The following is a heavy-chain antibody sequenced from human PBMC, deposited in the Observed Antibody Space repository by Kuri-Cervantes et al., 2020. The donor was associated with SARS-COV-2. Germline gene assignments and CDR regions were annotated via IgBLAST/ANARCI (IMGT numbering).Heavy chain of an antibody. V-gene: IGHV4-30-2*01. CDR3: ARVDSSLTIDY. Sequence: SCAVSGGSISSGGYSWGWIRQPPGKGLEWIGYIYLSGSTYFNPSLKSRVTLSADRSKNQFSLNLTSVTAADTAVYYCARVDSSLTIDYWGQGTLVTVSS. D-gene: IGHD6-13*01. CDR1: GGSISSGGYS. J-gene: IGHJ4*02. CDR2: IYLSGST.